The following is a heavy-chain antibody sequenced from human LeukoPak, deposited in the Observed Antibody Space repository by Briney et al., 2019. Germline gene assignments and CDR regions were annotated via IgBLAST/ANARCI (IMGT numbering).Heavy chain of an antibody. Sequence: ASVKVSCKASGYTFTGYYMHWVRQAPGQGLEWMGWINPNSGGTNYAQKFQGRVTMTRDTSISTAYMELSRLRSDGTTVYYGARDVGYCSSTSCYRARGGLDYWGQGTLVTVSS. D-gene: IGHD2-2*02. CDR3: ARDVGYCSSTSCYRARGGLDY. V-gene: IGHV1-2*02. CDR1: GYTFTGYY. CDR2: INPNSGGT. J-gene: IGHJ4*02.